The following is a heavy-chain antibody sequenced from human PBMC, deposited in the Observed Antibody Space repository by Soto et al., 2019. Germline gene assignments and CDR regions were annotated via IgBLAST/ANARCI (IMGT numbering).Heavy chain of an antibody. D-gene: IGHD3-9*01. CDR3: AKDPGYGYIFPSDY. V-gene: IGHV3-30*18. J-gene: IGHJ4*02. CDR1: GFTFSSYG. CDR2: ISYDGSNK. Sequence: GGSLRLSCAASGFTFSSYGMHWVRQAPGKGLEWVAVISYDGSNKYYADSVKGRFTISRDNSKNTLYLQMNSLRAEDTAVYYCAKDPGYGYIFPSDYWSQGTLVTVSS.